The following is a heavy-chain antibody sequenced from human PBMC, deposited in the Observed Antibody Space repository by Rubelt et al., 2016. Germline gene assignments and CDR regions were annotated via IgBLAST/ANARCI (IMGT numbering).Heavy chain of an antibody. CDR3: TTDGRDDVWGSYRSFDY. D-gene: IGHD3-16*02. J-gene: IGHJ4*02. V-gene: IGHV3-15*01. Sequence: EVQLLESGGGLVQPGGSLRLSCAASGFTFSNAWMSWVRQAPGKGLEWVGRIKSKTDGGTTDYAAPVQGRFTISRDDSKNTLYVQMNSLKTKDSAVYYVTTDGRDDVWGSYRSFDYWGQGTLVSVAS. CDR1: GFTFSNAW. CDR2: IKSKTDGGTT.